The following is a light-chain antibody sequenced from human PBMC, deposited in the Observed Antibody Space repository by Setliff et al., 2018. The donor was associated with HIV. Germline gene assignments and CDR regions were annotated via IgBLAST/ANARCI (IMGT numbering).Light chain of an antibody. J-gene: IGLJ1*01. CDR1: SSDVGGYDY. Sequence: QSALTQPASVSGSPGQSITTSCTGTSSDVGGYDYVSWYQQHPGKVPKLMLYEVGNRPSGVSNRFSGSKSGNTASLTISGLQAEDEADYYCCSYTSSTTLVFGTGTKSPS. CDR3: CSYTSSTTLV. CDR2: EVG. V-gene: IGLV2-14*01.